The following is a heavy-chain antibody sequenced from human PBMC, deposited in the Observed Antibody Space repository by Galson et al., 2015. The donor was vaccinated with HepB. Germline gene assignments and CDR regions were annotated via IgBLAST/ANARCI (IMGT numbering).Heavy chain of an antibody. CDR2: IWYDGSNK. J-gene: IGHJ5*02. Sequence: SLRLSCAASGFTFSSYGMHWVRQAPGKGLEWVAVIWYDGSNKYYADSVKGRFTISRDNSKNTLYLQMNSLRAEDTAVYYCARGRRITMVRGARFDPWGQGTLVTVSS. CDR1: GFTFSSYG. CDR3: ARGRRITMVRGARFDP. V-gene: IGHV3-33*01. D-gene: IGHD3-10*01.